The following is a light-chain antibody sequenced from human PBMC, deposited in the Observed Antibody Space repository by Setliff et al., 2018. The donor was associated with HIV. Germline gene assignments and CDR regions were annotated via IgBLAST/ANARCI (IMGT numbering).Light chain of an antibody. CDR2: DNT. J-gene: IGLJ1*01. CDR1: SSNIGAGFD. Sequence: QSMLTQPPSVSGAPGQRVTMSCTGSSSNIGAGFDVHWYQHLPGKAPKLLIYDNTNRPSGVPDRFSGSKSGTSASLAITGLQAEDEADYYCQSYDKSLTGSAVFGTGTKSPS. V-gene: IGLV1-40*01. CDR3: QSYDKSLTGSAV.